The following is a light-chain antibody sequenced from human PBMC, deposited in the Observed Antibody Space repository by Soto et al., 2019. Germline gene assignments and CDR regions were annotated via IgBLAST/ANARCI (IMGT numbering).Light chain of an antibody. CDR2: GAS. CDR1: QSIKNY. V-gene: IGKV1-39*01. CDR3: QHYNNWPYT. J-gene: IGKJ2*01. Sequence: DIQMTQSPSSLSAAIGDRVTITCRASQSIKNYLNWYQHKPGAAPKLLIFGASNLESGVPSRFSGSGSGTEFTLSISSLQSEDFAVYYCQHYNNWPYTFGQGTKLEIK.